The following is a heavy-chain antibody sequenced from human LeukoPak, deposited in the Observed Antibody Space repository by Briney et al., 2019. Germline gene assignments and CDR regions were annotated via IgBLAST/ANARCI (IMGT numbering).Heavy chain of an antibody. J-gene: IGHJ6*04. CDR2: ISSSGSII. CDR3: ARDRAMVRGVITGYYYGMDV. CDR1: GFTFSSYE. Sequence: GGSLRLSCAASGFTFSSYEMNWVRQAPGKGLEWVSYISSSGSIIYYADSVKGRFTISRDNAKNSLYLQMNSLRAEDTAVYYCARDRAMVRGVITGYYYGMDVWGKGTTVTVSS. V-gene: IGHV3-48*03. D-gene: IGHD3-10*01.